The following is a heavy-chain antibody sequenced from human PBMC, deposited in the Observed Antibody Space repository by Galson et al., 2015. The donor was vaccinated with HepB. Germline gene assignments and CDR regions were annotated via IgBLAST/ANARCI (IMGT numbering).Heavy chain of an antibody. J-gene: IGHJ4*02. CDR3: ARARGSSGWSGFDY. CDR1: GFTFSSYA. D-gene: IGHD6-19*01. Sequence: SLRLSCAASGFTFSSYAMHWVRQAPGKGLEWVAVISYDGSNKYYADSVKGRFTISRDNSKNTLYLQMNSLRAEDTAVYYCARARGSSGWSGFDYWGQGTLVTVSS. CDR2: ISYDGSNK. V-gene: IGHV3-30-3*01.